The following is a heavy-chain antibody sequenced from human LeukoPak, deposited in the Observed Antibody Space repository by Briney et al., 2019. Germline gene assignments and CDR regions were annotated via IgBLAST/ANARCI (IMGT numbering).Heavy chain of an antibody. D-gene: IGHD1-1*01. CDR3: ARTIKDRNSRTTGTTGRYYFDY. CDR2: TYYRSKWYN. J-gene: IGHJ4*02. V-gene: IGHV6-1*01. Sequence: SQTLSLTCAISGDSVSSNSAAWNWIRQSPSRGLEWLGRTYYRSKWYNDYAVSVKSRITINPDTSKNQFSLQLNSVTPEDTAVYYCARTIKDRNSRTTGTTGRYYFDYWGQGTLVTVSS. CDR1: GDSVSSNSAA.